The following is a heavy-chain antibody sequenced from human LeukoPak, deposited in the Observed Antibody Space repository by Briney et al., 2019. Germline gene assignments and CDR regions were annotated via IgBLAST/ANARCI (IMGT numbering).Heavy chain of an antibody. CDR2: IYYSGST. Sequence: SETLSLTCTVSGASISSYYWSWIRQPPGKGLEWIGYIYYSGSTNYNPSLKSRVTISVDTSKNQFSLKLSSVTAADTAFYYCASGSYYFDYWGQGTLVTVSS. V-gene: IGHV4-59*01. J-gene: IGHJ4*02. CDR1: GASISSYY. CDR3: ASGSYYFDY.